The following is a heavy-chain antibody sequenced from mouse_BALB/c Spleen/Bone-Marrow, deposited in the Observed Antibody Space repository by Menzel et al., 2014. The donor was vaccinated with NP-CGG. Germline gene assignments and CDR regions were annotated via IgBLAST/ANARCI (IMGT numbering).Heavy chain of an antibody. CDR3: ARGTARAMMDY. V-gene: IGHV1S81*02. CDR1: GYTFTSYW. CDR2: IHPSNGRT. Sequence: VQLQQSGTELVKPGASVKLSCKASGYTFTSYWIHWVKQGPGQGLEWIGEIHPSNGRTNYSEKFKTKATLTVDKSSSTAHMQLSSLTSEDSAVYYRARGTARAMMDYWGQGTSVTVSS. J-gene: IGHJ4*01. D-gene: IGHD3-2*01.